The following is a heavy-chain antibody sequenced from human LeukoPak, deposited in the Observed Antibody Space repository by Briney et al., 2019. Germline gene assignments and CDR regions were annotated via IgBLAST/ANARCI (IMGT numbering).Heavy chain of an antibody. D-gene: IGHD4-17*01. V-gene: IGHV4-4*02. CDR1: GGSISSSNW. CDR2: IYHSGST. CDR3: GAGDSYYFDY. J-gene: IGHJ4*02. Sequence: PSETLTLTCAVSGGSISSSNWWSWVRQPPGKGLEWIGEIYHSGSTNYNPSLKSRVTISLDKSKHQFSLKLSSVTAADTAVYSCGAGDSYYFDYWGQGTLVTVSS.